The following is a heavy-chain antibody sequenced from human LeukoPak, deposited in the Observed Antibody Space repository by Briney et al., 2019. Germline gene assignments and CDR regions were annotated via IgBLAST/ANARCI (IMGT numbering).Heavy chain of an antibody. CDR1: GFTVSSNY. CDR2: IYSGGSA. V-gene: IGHV3-66*02. Sequence: GGSLRLSCAASGFTVSSNYMSWVRQAPGKGLEWVSVIYSGGSAYYADSVKGRFTISRDNSKNTLYLQMNSLRAEDTAVYYCARSTPNYSSSDYYYYYMDVWGKGTTVTVSS. D-gene: IGHD6-6*01. CDR3: ARSTPNYSSSDYYYYYMDV. J-gene: IGHJ6*03.